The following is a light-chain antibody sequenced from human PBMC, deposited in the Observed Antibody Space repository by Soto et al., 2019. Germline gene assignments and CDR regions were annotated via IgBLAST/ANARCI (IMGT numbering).Light chain of an antibody. Sequence: NFMLTEPHSVSESPGKTLSISFTRSSGSIANNYVQWYQQRPGSAPTTVIYENNQRLSGVPDRFSGSTDGSYNSASLTISGLQTEDEADYYCQSYDSDFVVFGGGTKLTVL. CDR2: ENN. J-gene: IGLJ2*01. V-gene: IGLV6-57*04. CDR1: SGSIANNY. CDR3: QSYDSDFVV.